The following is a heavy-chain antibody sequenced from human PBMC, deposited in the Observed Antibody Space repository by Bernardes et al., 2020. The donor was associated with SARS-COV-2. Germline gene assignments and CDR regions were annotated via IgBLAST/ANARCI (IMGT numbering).Heavy chain of an antibody. CDR1: GYTFTDYS. CDR2: INPNSGST. V-gene: IGHV1-2*06. D-gene: IGHD3-16*02. Sequence: ASVKVSCKASGYTFTDYSMHWVRQAPGQGLEWLGRINPNSGSTNYAQKFQGRVTMTRDTSISTAYMELSRLRSDDTAVYYCARASIRVITCGGVNVNWLGHRGHRILGIVAS. J-gene: IGHJ5*02. CDR3: ARASIRVITCGGVNVNWLGH.